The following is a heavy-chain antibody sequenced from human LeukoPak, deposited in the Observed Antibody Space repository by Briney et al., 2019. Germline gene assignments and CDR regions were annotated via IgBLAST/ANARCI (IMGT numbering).Heavy chain of an antibody. CDR2: ISAYNGNT. CDR1: GYTFTSYG. CDR3: ARGKLLDTFDI. Sequence: GASVKVSCKASGYTFTSYGISWVRQAPGQGLEWMGWISAYNGNTNYAQKFQGRVTITADTSTSTVYMELSSLRSDDTAVYYCARGKLLDTFDIWGQGTMVAVSS. J-gene: IGHJ3*02. D-gene: IGHD3-10*01. V-gene: IGHV1-18*01.